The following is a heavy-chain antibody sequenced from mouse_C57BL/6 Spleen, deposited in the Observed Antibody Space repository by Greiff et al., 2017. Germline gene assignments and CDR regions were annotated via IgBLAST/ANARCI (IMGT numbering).Heavy chain of an antibody. CDR1: GYTFTDYE. CDR3: TGGGTTVVAPHFDY. CDR2: IDPETGGT. V-gene: IGHV1-15*01. D-gene: IGHD1-1*01. J-gene: IGHJ2*01. Sequence: QVQLQQSGAELVRPGASVTLSCKASGYTFTDYEMHWVKQTPVHGLEWIGAIDPETGGTAYNQKFKGKAILTADKSSSTAYMELRSRTSEDSAVYYCTGGGTTVVAPHFDYWGQGTTLTVSS.